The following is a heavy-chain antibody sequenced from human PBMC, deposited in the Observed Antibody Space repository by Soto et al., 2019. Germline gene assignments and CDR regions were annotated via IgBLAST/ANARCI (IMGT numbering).Heavy chain of an antibody. CDR2: IIPIFGTA. Sequence: QGQLVQSGAEVKKPGSSVKVSCKASVGTVSSYAISWVRQAPGQGLEWMGGIIPIFGTANYAQKFQGRVTITADESTSTVYVELSSRRCEDTAVYYCAAGGSGGSHYCYYYGMDVWGQGTTVTVSS. CDR1: VGTVSSYA. CDR3: AAGGSGGSHYCYYYGMDV. D-gene: IGHD3-10*01. J-gene: IGHJ6*02. V-gene: IGHV1-69*12.